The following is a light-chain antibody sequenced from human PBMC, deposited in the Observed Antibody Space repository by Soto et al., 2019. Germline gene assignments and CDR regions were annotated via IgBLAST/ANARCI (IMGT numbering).Light chain of an antibody. CDR3: QQSYSTPWT. J-gene: IGKJ1*01. CDR2: AAS. Sequence: DIQMTQSPSSLSASVGDRVTITCRASQSITNYLNWYQQKPGKAPKLLIYAASSLQSGVPSRFSGSESGTDFTLSISSLQPEDCATYYCQQSYSTPWTFGQGTKVEIK. CDR1: QSITNY. V-gene: IGKV1-39*01.